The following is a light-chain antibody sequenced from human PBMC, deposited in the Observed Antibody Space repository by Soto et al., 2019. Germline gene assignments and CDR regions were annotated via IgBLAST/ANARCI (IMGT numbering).Light chain of an antibody. CDR1: QSVSSN. CDR2: SAS. V-gene: IGKV3-15*01. Sequence: EIVMTQSPATLSVSPGERATLSCRASQSVSSNLAWYQQKPGQPPRLLSYSASTRASGIPARFSGSGSGAEFTLTISSRQSEDFAVYYCQQYNNWPPITFGQGTRLEIK. CDR3: QQYNNWPPIT. J-gene: IGKJ5*01.